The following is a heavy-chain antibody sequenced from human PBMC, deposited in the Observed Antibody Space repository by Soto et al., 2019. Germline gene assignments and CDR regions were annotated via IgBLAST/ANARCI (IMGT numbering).Heavy chain of an antibody. CDR2: ISRSGGGT. CDR3: AKDLFPYYYGSGSYYNFDY. V-gene: IGHV3-23*01. Sequence: GGSLRLSCAVSGFNLNSYAMRSARQSPGKGLEWVSAISRSGGGTYYAASVKGRSTISRDNSKNTLYLQMNSLRAEDTAVYYCAKDLFPYYYGSGSYYNFDYWGQGTL. D-gene: IGHD3-10*01. J-gene: IGHJ4*02. CDR1: GFNLNSYA.